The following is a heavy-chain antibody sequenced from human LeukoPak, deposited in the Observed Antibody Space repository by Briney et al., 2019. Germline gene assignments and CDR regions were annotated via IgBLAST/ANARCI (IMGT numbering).Heavy chain of an antibody. V-gene: IGHV4-38-2*02. J-gene: IGHJ3*02. CDR1: GYSISSGYY. D-gene: IGHD2-2*01. CDR3: ARARVVPAAIRRPDAFDI. Sequence: PSETLSLTCTVSGYSISSGYYWGWIRQPPGKGLEWIGSIYHSGSTYYNPSLKSRVTISVDTSKNQFSLKLSSVTAADTAVYYCARARVVPAAIRRPDAFDIWGQGTMVTVSS. CDR2: IYHSGST.